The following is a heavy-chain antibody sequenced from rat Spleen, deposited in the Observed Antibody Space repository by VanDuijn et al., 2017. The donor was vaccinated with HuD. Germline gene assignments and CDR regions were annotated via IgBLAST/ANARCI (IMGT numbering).Heavy chain of an antibody. CDR2: ISPSGGST. CDR1: GFTFNNYW. CDR3: ARQGYYGYNYGFAY. V-gene: IGHV5-31*01. J-gene: IGHJ3*01. D-gene: IGHD1-9*01. Sequence: EVQLVESGGGLVQPGRSLKLSCVASGFTFNNYWMTWIRQAPGKGLEWVASISPSGGSTYYRDSVKGRFTISRDNAKSTLYLQMDSLRSEDTATYYCARQGYYGYNYGFAYWGQGTLVTVSS.